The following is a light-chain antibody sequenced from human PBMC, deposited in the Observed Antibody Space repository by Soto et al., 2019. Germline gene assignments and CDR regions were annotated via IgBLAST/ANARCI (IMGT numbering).Light chain of an antibody. CDR3: QQYENLPT. V-gene: IGKV1-33*01. CDR2: SAS. CDR1: QDINVY. J-gene: IGKJ5*01. Sequence: DIQMTQSPSSVSASIGDTVTITCRASQDINVYLNWYQQKPGEVPKLLIYSASTLHSGVPSRFRGSGSGTDFTFTISRLQPEDTATYYCQQYENLPTFGQGTRLEI.